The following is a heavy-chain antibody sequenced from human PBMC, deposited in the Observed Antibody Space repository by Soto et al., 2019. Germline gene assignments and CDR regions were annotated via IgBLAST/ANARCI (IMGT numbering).Heavy chain of an antibody. J-gene: IGHJ6*02. CDR2: INHSGST. CDR1: GGSFSGYY. Sequence: QVQLQQWGAGLLKPSETLSLTCAVYGGSFSGYYWSWIRQPPGKGLEWIGEINHSGSTNYNPSLKSRVTISVDTSKHQFSLKLSSVTAADTAVYYCARGRSYSSSSTYYYGMDVWGQGTTVTVSS. V-gene: IGHV4-34*01. D-gene: IGHD6-6*01. CDR3: ARGRSYSSSSTYYYGMDV.